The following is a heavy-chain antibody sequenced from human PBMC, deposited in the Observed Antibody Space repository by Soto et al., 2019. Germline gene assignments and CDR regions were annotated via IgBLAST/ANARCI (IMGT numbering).Heavy chain of an antibody. Sequence: EVQLLESGGGLVQPGGSLRLSCAASGFTFSGYPMTWVRQAPGKGLEWVSTISSSGGSTYYADSVKGRFTISEDNSKNTVYLQMNSLRAEDTAVYYCAKSLQVWDYFDSWGQGTLVTVSS. CDR2: ISSSGGST. J-gene: IGHJ4*02. CDR1: GFTFSGYP. D-gene: IGHD7-27*01. CDR3: AKSLQVWDYFDS. V-gene: IGHV3-23*01.